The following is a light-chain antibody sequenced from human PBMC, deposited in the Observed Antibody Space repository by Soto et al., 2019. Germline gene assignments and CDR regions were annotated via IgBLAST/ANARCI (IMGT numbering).Light chain of an antibody. Sequence: IVLTQSPGTLSLSPGERATLSCRASQSVSSSDLAWYQQKPGQAPRLLIYHTSTWATGIPARFSGSGSGTDFTLTISRLEPEDFAVYYCQQHSHWPPWTFGQGTKVDIK. CDR1: QSVSSSD. J-gene: IGKJ1*01. CDR2: HTS. CDR3: QQHSHWPPWT. V-gene: IGKV3D-20*02.